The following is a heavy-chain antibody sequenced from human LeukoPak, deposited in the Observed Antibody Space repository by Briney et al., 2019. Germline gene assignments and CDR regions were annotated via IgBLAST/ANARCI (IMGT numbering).Heavy chain of an antibody. J-gene: IGHJ4*02. CDR1: GGTFSSYA. CDR2: IIPILGIA. CDR3: ARGGTPNCSGGSCYDY. Sequence: GASGKVSCKASGGTFSSYAISRVRQAPGQGLEWMGRIIPILGIANYAQKCQGRVTITADKATSTAYMELSSLTSEDTAVYYCARGGTPNCSGGSCYDYWGQGTLVTVSS. D-gene: IGHD2-15*01. V-gene: IGHV1-69*04.